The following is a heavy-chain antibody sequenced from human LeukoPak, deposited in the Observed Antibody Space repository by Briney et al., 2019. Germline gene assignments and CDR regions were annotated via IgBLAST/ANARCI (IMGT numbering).Heavy chain of an antibody. D-gene: IGHD6-13*01. CDR2: IYPGDSDT. Sequence: GESLKTSCKGSGYSFTSYWIGWVRQMPGKGLEWMGIIYPGDSDTRYSPSFQGQVTISADKSISTAYLQWSSLKASDAAMYYCARHGGIAAAGPSNYGVDVWGQGTTVTVSS. J-gene: IGHJ6*02. V-gene: IGHV5-51*01. CDR3: ARHGGIAAAGPSNYGVDV. CDR1: GYSFTSYW.